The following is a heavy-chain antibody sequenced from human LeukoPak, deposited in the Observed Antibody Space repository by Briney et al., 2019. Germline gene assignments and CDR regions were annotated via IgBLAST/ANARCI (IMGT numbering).Heavy chain of an antibody. CDR2: IYYSGSA. Sequence: SETLSLTCTVSGGSISSYYWSWIRQPPGKGLEWIGYIYYSGSANYNPSLKSRVTISVDTSKNQFSLKLSSVTAADTAVYYCARVAGSYYFDYWGQGTLVTVSS. J-gene: IGHJ4*02. CDR3: ARVAGSYYFDY. D-gene: IGHD1-26*01. V-gene: IGHV4-59*01. CDR1: GGSISSYY.